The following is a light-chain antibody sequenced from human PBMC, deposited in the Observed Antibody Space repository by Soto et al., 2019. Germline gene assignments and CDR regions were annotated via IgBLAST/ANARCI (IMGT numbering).Light chain of an antibody. CDR1: SSDVGFYNF. V-gene: IGLV2-8*01. CDR3: ASYAGTKLLV. CDR2: EFT. Sequence: QSVLAQPPSASGSPGQSLTISCTVTSSDVGFYNFVSWYQQRPGKAPKLVIYEFTKRPSGVPDRFPGSKSGSTASLTVSGLQADDEADYYCASYAGTKLLVFGSGTKVTVL. J-gene: IGLJ6*01.